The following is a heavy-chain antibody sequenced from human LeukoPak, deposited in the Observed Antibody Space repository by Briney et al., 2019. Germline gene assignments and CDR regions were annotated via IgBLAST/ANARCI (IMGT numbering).Heavy chain of an antibody. Sequence: KSGGSLRLSCTASGFTFTSYTMNWVRQAPGKGLEWVSSITSGSSYIYYAGSVKGRFTISRDNAKNSLYLQMTSLRVEDTAVYYCAKTYGHFDDWGQGTLVTVSS. CDR1: GFTFTSYT. V-gene: IGHV3-21*01. CDR3: AKTYGHFDD. CDR2: ITSGSSYI. D-gene: IGHD4-17*01. J-gene: IGHJ4*02.